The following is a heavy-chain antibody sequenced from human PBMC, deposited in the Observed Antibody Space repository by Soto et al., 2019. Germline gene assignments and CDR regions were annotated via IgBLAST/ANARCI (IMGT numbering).Heavy chain of an antibody. CDR2: ISGSGGTT. Sequence: EVQLLESGGGLVQPGGSLRLSCAASGFTFSNYAMSWVRLAPGKGLEWVSAISGSGGTTYYTDSVKGRFTISRDNSQNTLYLQLNSLRAEDTAVYYCAKEGLYCTSTSCYGSGYFQHWGQGTLVTVSS. CDR1: GFTFSNYA. CDR3: AKEGLYCTSTSCYGSGYFQH. J-gene: IGHJ1*01. V-gene: IGHV3-23*01. D-gene: IGHD2-2*01.